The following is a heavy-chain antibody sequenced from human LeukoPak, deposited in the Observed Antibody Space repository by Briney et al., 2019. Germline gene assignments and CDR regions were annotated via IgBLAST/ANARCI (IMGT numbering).Heavy chain of an antibody. J-gene: IGHJ4*02. D-gene: IGHD6-19*01. Sequence: SETLSLTCTVSGGSISSGSYYWSWIRQPAGKGLEWIGRIYTSGSTNYNPSLKSRVTISVDTSKNQFSLKLSSVTAADTAVYYCARHGVAVAELDYWGQGTLVTVSS. V-gene: IGHV4-61*02. CDR3: ARHGVAVAELDY. CDR1: GGSISSGSYY. CDR2: IYTSGST.